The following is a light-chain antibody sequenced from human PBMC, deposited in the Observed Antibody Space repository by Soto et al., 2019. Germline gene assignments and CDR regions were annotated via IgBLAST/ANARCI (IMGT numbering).Light chain of an antibody. V-gene: IGKV3D-15*01. J-gene: IGKJ1*01. CDR1: QSVSSY. Sequence: TVLTQSPATLSLSPGDRATLSCRASQSVSSYLLWFQQKPGQAPRLLIYDASSRATGIPARFTGSGSGTDFTLTISSLQSEDFAVYYCQQYNSWPRTFGQGTKVDIK. CDR3: QQYNSWPRT. CDR2: DAS.